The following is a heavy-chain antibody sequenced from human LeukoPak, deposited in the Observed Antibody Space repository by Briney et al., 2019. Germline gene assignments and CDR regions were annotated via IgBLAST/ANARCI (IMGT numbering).Heavy chain of an antibody. CDR1: GFTFGGTW. J-gene: IGHJ4*02. V-gene: IGHV3-7*03. CDR3: ATSYDMGWLIGY. Sequence: PGGSLRLSCAASGFTFGGTWMNWVRQAPGQGPEWVANIKQDGSEKFYVASVKGRFTISRDNAKNSLYLQMNSLRAEDTALYYCATSYDMGWLIGYWGQGTLVTVSS. CDR2: IKQDGSEK. D-gene: IGHD3/OR15-3a*01.